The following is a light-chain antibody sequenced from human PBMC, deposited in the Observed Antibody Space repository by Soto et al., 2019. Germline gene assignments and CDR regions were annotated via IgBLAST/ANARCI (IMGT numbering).Light chain of an antibody. Sequence: DIQMTQSPSTLSASVGDRVTITCRASQSISSWLAWYQQKPVKAPKLLIYGASSLQSGVPSRFSGSGSGTEFALTISSLQPDDFATYYCQQYNTYWTFGQGTKVEIK. CDR2: GAS. V-gene: IGKV1-5*01. CDR3: QQYNTYWT. CDR1: QSISSW. J-gene: IGKJ1*01.